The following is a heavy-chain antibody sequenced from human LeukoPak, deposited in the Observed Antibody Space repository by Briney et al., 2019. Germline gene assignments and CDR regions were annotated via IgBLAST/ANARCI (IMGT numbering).Heavy chain of an antibody. CDR1: GFTFSSYE. D-gene: IGHD6-13*01. Sequence: GGPLRLSCAASGFTFSSYEMNWVRQAPGKGLEWVSYISSSGSTIYYADSVKGRFTISRDNAKNSLYLQMNSLRAEDTAVYYCARIAAAYDAFDIWGQGTMVTVSS. J-gene: IGHJ3*02. CDR2: ISSSGSTI. CDR3: ARIAAAYDAFDI. V-gene: IGHV3-48*03.